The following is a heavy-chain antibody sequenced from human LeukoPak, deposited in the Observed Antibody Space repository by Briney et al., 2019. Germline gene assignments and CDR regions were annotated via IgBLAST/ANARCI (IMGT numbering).Heavy chain of an antibody. CDR2: INHSGST. CDR1: GGSFSGYY. D-gene: IGHD4-17*01. J-gene: IGHJ3*01. V-gene: IGHV4-34*01. Sequence: SETLSLTCAVYGGSFSGYYWSWIRQPPGKGLEWIGEINHSGSTNYNPSLKSRVTISVDTSKNQFSLKLSSVTAADTAVYYCARVPPDYNDLHDALDLWGQGTVVTVSS. CDR3: ARVPPDYNDLHDALDL.